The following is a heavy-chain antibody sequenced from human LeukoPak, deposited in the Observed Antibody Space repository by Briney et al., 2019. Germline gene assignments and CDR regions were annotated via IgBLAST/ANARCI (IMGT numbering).Heavy chain of an antibody. V-gene: IGHV3-30*02. CDR1: GFTFSSYG. D-gene: IGHD1-26*01. CDR2: IRYDGSNK. CDR3: ATVPPVGATSYYFDY. J-gene: IGHJ4*02. Sequence: GGSLRLSCAASGFTFSSYGMHWVRQAPGKGLEWVAFIRYDGSNKYYADSVKGRFTISRDNSKNTLYLQMNSLRAEDTAVYYCATVPPVGATSYYFDYWGQGTLVTVSS.